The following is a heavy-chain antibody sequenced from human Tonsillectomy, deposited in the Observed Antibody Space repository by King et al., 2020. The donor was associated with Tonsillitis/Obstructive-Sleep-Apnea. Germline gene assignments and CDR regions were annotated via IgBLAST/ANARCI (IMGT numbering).Heavy chain of an antibody. CDR2: ISRSGRTI. V-gene: IGHV3-11*01. J-gene: IGHJ6*03. D-gene: IGHD6-13*01. CDR3: ARAEQQQNSPYMDV. CDR1: GFAFSDYY. Sequence: VQLVESGGGLVKPGGSLRLSCAASGFAFSDYYMTWIRQAPGKGLEWVSYISRSGRTINYADSVKGRFTISRDNAKNSLNLQMNSLRAEDTAVYYCARAEQQQNSPYMDVWGKGTTVTVSS.